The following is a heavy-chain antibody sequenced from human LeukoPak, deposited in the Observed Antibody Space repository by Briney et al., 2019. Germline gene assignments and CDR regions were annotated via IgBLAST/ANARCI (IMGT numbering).Heavy chain of an antibody. CDR3: ARLTVPLRFDP. D-gene: IGHD2-2*01. Sequence: SETLSLTCTVSGYSISSGYYWGWIRQPPGKGLEWMGTIYHSGSTYYNPSLKSRVTISVDTSKNQFSLKLSSVTAADTAVYYCARLTVPLRFDPWGQGTLVTVSS. J-gene: IGHJ5*02. CDR2: IYHSGST. CDR1: GYSISSGYY. V-gene: IGHV4-38-2*02.